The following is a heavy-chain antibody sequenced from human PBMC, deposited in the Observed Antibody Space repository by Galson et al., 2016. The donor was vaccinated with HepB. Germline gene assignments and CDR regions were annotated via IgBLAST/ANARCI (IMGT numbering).Heavy chain of an antibody. V-gene: IGHV3-30*18. J-gene: IGHJ5*02. CDR2: LSSNGLNQ. CDR1: GFVFSNYG. Sequence: SLRLSCAASGFVFSNYGMHWVRQAPGKGLEWVAGLSSNGLNQPYPDSLMGRFTVSRDNSKSIMYLQMDSLRPDDTAVYYCTKQVAEGGLGDTWGQGTVVTVSS. CDR3: TKQVAEGGLGDT. D-gene: IGHD2-15*01.